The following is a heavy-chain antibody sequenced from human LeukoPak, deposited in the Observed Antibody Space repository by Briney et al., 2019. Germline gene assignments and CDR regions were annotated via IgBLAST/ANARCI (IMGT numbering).Heavy chain of an antibody. V-gene: IGHV4-39*07. CDR3: ARSGYYYDSSGYYYAFDI. CDR2: ISYSGSS. CDR1: GGSISSSSSY. Sequence: PSETLSLTCTVSGGSISSSSSYWGWIRQPPGKGLEWIGSISYSGSSYYNPSLKSRVTISVDTSKNQFSLKLSSVTAADTAVYYCARSGYYYDSSGYYYAFDIWGQGTMVTVSS. D-gene: IGHD3-22*01. J-gene: IGHJ3*02.